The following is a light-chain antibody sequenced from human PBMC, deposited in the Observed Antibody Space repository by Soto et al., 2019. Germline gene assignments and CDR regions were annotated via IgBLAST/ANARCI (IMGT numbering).Light chain of an antibody. CDR1: SSDIGGYNY. CDR3: NSYAAGKTQV. J-gene: IGLJ1*01. V-gene: IGLV2-14*01. Sequence: QSVLTQPASVSGSPGQSVTISCTGSSSDIGGYNYVSWYQQHPGKAPKLIIYEVTNRPSGVSNRFSGSKSGNTASLTVSGLQAEDEADYYCNSYAAGKTQVFGTGTKVTVL. CDR2: EVT.